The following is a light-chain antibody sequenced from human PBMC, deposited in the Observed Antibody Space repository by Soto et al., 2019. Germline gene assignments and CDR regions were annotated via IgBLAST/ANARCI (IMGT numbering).Light chain of an antibody. CDR3: QQHINWPLT. Sequence: EIVLTQSPATLSLSPGERATLSCRASQTVSSSLAWYQQKPGQAPRLLIYEASNRATGMPARFSGRGSGADFTLTISSLEPEDFALYYCQQHINWPLTFGGGTKVEIK. J-gene: IGKJ4*01. CDR1: QTVSSS. V-gene: IGKV3-11*01. CDR2: EAS.